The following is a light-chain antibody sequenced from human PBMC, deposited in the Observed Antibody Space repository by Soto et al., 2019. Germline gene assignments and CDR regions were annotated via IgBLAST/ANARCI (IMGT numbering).Light chain of an antibody. CDR3: GTWDSSLSAAV. J-gene: IGLJ7*01. Sequence: QSVLTQPPSVSVAPGQTVTISCSGSSFNIGNSYVSWYQQLPGTAPKLLIYDNNKRPSGIPDRFSGSKSGTSATLGITGLQTGDEADYYCGTWDSSLSAAVFGGGTQLTVL. CDR2: DNN. V-gene: IGLV1-51*01. CDR1: SFNIGNSY.